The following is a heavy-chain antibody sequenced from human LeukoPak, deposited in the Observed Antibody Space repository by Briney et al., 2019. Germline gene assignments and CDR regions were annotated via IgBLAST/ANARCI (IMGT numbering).Heavy chain of an antibody. Sequence: GRSLRLSCAASGFTFSSYGMHWVRQAPGKGLEWGAVIWYDGSNKYYADSVKGRFTLSRDNSNNTLYLQMTSLRAEDTDVYYCAGDWKKVPAARFDYWGQGTLVTVSS. CDR3: AGDWKKVPAARFDY. CDR2: IWYDGSNK. V-gene: IGHV3-33*01. D-gene: IGHD2-2*01. CDR1: GFTFSSYG. J-gene: IGHJ4*02.